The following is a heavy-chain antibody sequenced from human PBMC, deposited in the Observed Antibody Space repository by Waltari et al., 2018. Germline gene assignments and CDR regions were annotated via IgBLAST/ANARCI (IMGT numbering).Heavy chain of an antibody. Sequence: QLQLQESGPELVKPSGTLSLTCAVSGDSMSNTDCWSWVRQPPGKGLEWMGQGRGGWKTNYNPSFASRVTISLDTYNKQFSLKVTSATAADTAVYYCARDRGRGLYLDSWGPGILVTVSP. CDR2: GRGGWKT. CDR3: ARDRGRGLYLDS. D-gene: IGHD2-15*01. J-gene: IGHJ4*02. V-gene: IGHV4-4*02. CDR1: GDSMSNTDC.